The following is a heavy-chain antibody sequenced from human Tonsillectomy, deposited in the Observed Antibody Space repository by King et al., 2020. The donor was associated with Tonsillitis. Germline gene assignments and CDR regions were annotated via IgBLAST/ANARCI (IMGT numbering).Heavy chain of an antibody. CDR2: LYPDYTDT. D-gene: IGHD5-24*01. J-gene: IGHJ4*02. CDR1: EYTFSNYL. V-gene: IGHV5-51*03. Sequence: VQLVQSGAEVKKPGESLKISCKGFEYTFSNYLIGWVRQMPGRGLELMWILYPDYTDTRYNPSFQDQVIISADKSINTAYPQWSSLEASDSAMYYCARESRDGYNFDYWGQGTLVTVS. CDR3: ARESRDGYNFDY.